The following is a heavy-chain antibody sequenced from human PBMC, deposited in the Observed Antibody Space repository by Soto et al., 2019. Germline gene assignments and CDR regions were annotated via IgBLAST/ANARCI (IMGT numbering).Heavy chain of an antibody. CDR3: VSDSGNGWKDY. CDR1: GGSISSTNW. CDR2: IDHSGST. Sequence: QVQLQESGPGLVKPSGTLSLTCAVSGGSISSTNWWNWVRQPPGKGLEWIGEIDHSGSTNYNPSLKRRVTMSVDKPKNQFSPKLSSVTAADTAVYYCVSDSGNGWKDYWGQGTLVTVSS. J-gene: IGHJ4*02. V-gene: IGHV4-4*02. D-gene: IGHD6-19*01.